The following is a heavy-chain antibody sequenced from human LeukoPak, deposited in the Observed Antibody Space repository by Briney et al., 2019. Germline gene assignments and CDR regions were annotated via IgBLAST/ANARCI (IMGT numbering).Heavy chain of an antibody. CDR2: INPNSGGT. CDR3: ANWGGYGSWSYFDY. V-gene: IGHV1-2*02. CDR1: GYSFTGYY. J-gene: IGHJ4*02. Sequence: ASVKVSCKTSGYSFTGYYMHWVRQAPGQGLEWMGWINPNSGGTNYAQKFQGRVTMTRDTFISTAYMELSRLTSDDTAVYYCANWGGYGSWSYFDYWGQGTQVTVSS. D-gene: IGHD3-10*01.